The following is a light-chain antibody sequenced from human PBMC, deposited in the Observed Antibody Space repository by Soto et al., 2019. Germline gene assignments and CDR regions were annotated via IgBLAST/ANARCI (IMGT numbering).Light chain of an antibody. V-gene: IGLV2-14*01. CDR1: SSDVGGYNY. CDR3: SSYTSSSTRV. J-gene: IGLJ1*01. CDR2: EVS. Sequence: QSVLTQSASVSGSPGQSITISCTGTSSDVGGYNYVSWYQQHPGKAPKLMIYEVSNRPSGVSNRFSGSKSGNTASLTISGLQGEDEADYYCSSYTSSSTRVFGTGTKVTVL.